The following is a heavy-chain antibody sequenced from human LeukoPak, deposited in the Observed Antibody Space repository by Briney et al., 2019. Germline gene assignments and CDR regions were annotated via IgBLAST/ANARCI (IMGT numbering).Heavy chain of an antibody. CDR2: IYHSGST. V-gene: IGHV4-34*01. CDR3: ASFLSGSYPDY. Sequence: PSETLSLTCAVYGGSFSGYYWSWIRQPPGKGLEWIGSIYHSGSTYCNPSLKSRVTISVDTSKNQFSLKLSSVTAADTAVYYCASFLSGSYPDYWGQGTLVTVSS. CDR1: GGSFSGYY. D-gene: IGHD1-26*01. J-gene: IGHJ4*02.